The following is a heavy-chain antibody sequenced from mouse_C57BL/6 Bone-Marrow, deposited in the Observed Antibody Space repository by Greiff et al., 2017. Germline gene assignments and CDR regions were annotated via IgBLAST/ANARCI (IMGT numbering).Heavy chain of an antibody. CDR2: ISSGGDYI. CDR3: TRPPYYYGSRSFAY. Sequence: DVHLVESGEGLVKPGGSLKLSCAASGFTFSSYAMSWVRQTPEKRLAWVAYISSGGDYIYYADTVKGRFTISRDNARNTLYLQMSSLKSEDTAMYYCTRPPYYYGSRSFAYGGQGTLVTVSA. D-gene: IGHD1-1*01. V-gene: IGHV5-9-1*02. CDR1: GFTFSSYA. J-gene: IGHJ3*01.